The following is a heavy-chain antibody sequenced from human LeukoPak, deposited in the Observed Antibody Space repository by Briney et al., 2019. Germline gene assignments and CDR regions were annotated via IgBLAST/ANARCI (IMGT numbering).Heavy chain of an antibody. D-gene: IGHD3-10*01. CDR1: GFTFSSYA. Sequence: GGSLRLSCAASGFTFSSYAMSWVRQAPGKGLEFVSTVSGGGGGSTYYADSVKGRFTISRDNSKNTLYLQMNSLRAEDTAVYYCAKGGSGSYYSRPYFDYWGQGALVTVSS. V-gene: IGHV3-23*01. J-gene: IGHJ4*02. CDR2: VSGGGGGST. CDR3: AKGGSGSYYSRPYFDY.